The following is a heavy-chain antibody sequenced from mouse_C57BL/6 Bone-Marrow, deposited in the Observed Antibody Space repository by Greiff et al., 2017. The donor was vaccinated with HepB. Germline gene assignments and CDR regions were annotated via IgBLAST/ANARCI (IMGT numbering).Heavy chain of an antibody. CDR3: ARDDGYPSYAMDY. Sequence: QVQLQQPGAELVKPGASVKLSCKASGYTFTSYWMHWVKQRPGQGLEWIGMIHPNSGSTNYNEKFKSKATLTVDKSSSTAYMQLSSLTSDDSAVYYCARDDGYPSYAMDYWGQGTSVTVSS. CDR2: IHPNSGST. D-gene: IGHD2-3*01. V-gene: IGHV1-64*01. CDR1: GYTFTSYW. J-gene: IGHJ4*01.